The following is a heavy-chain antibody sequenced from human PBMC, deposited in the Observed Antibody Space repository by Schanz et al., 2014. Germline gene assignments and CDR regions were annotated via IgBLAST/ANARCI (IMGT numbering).Heavy chain of an antibody. V-gene: IGHV3-7*01. CDR3: TKFETRTGTNY. CDR1: GFTFGNFF. CDR2: IKQDGSDK. D-gene: IGHD1-1*01. Sequence: EVQLVESGGGLVQPGGSLRLSCAASGFTFGNFFMSWVRQAPGKGLEWVANIKQDGSDKSYVDSVKGRFTISRDNAKNSLYLQMNSLRAEDTAVYYCTKFETRTGTNYWGQGTLVTVSS. J-gene: IGHJ4*02.